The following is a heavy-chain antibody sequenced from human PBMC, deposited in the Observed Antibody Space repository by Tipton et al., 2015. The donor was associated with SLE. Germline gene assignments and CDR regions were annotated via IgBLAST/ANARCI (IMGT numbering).Heavy chain of an antibody. CDR3: ARALGRAAAGTADY. D-gene: IGHD6-13*01. V-gene: IGHV4-59*05. J-gene: IGHJ4*02. Sequence: TLSLTCTVSGGSISSYYWSWIRQPPGKGLEWIGSIYHSGSTYYNPSLKSRVTISVDTSKNQFSLKLSSVTAADTAVYYCARALGRAAAGTADYWGQGTLVTVSS. CDR1: GGSISSYY. CDR2: IYHSGST.